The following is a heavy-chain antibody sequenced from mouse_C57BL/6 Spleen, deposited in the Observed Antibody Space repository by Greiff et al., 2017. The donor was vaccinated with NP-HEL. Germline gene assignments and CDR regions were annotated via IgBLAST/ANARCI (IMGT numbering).Heavy chain of an antibody. J-gene: IGHJ4*01. Sequence: DVMLVESGGGLVQPGGSLKLSCAASGFTFSDYGMAWVRQAPRKGPEWVAFISNLAYSIYYADTVTGRFTISRENAKNTLYLEMSSLRSEDTAMYYCARLHYYGSSYNAMDYWGQGTSVTVSS. V-gene: IGHV5-15*01. CDR2: ISNLAYSI. CDR3: ARLHYYGSSYNAMDY. D-gene: IGHD1-1*01. CDR1: GFTFSDYG.